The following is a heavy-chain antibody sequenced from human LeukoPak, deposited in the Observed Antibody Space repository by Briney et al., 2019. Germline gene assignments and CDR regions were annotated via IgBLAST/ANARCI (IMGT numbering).Heavy chain of an antibody. D-gene: IGHD6-19*01. CDR3: ARESETSGWYDY. Sequence: GSLRLSCASPGFIFDNYAIHWVRQAPGKGLEWVSLISGDGGSTFYADSVRGRFTISRDNTRKSLSLQMSSLRSEDTALYYCARESETSGWYDYWGQGTLVTVSS. V-gene: IGHV3-43*02. CDR2: ISGDGGST. CDR1: GFIFDNYA. J-gene: IGHJ4*02.